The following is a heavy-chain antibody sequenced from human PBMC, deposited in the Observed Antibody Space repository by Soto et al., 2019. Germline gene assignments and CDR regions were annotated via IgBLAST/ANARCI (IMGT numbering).Heavy chain of an antibody. CDR1: GGSISSGGYS. CDR3: VRVPGP. V-gene: IGHV4-30-2*01. Sequence: QVQPQESGPGLVKPSETLSLTCVVSGGSISSGGYSWSWIRQPPGKGLEWIGYIYHSGSTYYNPSLKSRVTISVDRSKNQFSLKLSSVTAAGTAVYYCVRVPGPWGQGTLVTVSS. J-gene: IGHJ5*02. CDR2: IYHSGST.